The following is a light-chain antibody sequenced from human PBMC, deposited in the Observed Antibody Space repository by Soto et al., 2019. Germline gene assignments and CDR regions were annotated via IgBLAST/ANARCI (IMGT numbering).Light chain of an antibody. J-gene: IGLJ1*01. CDR1: SSDVGGWDL. CDR2: DVR. V-gene: IGLV2-14*03. Sequence: QAALTQPASVSGSPGQSIVIPCTGTSSDVGGWDLVYWYQQQPGKAPKLMIYDVRIRPSGVSSRFSGSKVGNTASLTISGLQAADDGDYSCSSYPNSPSVTYVFGTGTKLTVL. CDR3: SSYPNSPSVTYV.